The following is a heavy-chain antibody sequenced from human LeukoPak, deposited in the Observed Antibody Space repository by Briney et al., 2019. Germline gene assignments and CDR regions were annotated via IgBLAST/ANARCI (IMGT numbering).Heavy chain of an antibody. J-gene: IGHJ4*02. CDR3: ARRRVTVIVVSTFDS. CDR2: VADYGSV. D-gene: IGHD3-22*01. Sequence: SETLSPTCAVYGGSFTNYFWSWVRQSPGKGLEWIGEVADYGSVNYNPSLQSRVTISLDTSKNHFSLKVSSMTAADTAVYYCARRRVTVIVVSTFDSWGQGTLVTVPS. V-gene: IGHV4-34*01. CDR1: GGSFTNYF.